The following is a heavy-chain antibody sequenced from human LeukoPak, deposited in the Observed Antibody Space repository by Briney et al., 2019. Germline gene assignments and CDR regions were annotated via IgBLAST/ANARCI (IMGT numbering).Heavy chain of an antibody. D-gene: IGHD3-22*01. CDR2: ISSSGSTI. CDR3: ARGYYDSSGYPIFGY. V-gene: IGHV3-48*03. Sequence: HPGGYLRLSCGASGFTVSTNYMNWVRQPPGKRLEWVSYISSSGSTIFYADSVKGRFTISRDNAKNSLYLQMNSLRAEDTAVYYCARGYYDSSGYPIFGYWGQGTLVTVSS. CDR1: GFTVSTNY. J-gene: IGHJ4*02.